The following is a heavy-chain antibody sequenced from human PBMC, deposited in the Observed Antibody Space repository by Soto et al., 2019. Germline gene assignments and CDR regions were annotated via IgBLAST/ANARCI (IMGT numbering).Heavy chain of an antibody. CDR2: IYHSGST. J-gene: IGHJ5*02. CDR1: GGSISNGGYS. D-gene: IGHD1-1*01. Sequence: SETLSLTCTVSGGSISNGGYSWNCIRQPPGKGLEWIGYIYHSGSTLYNPSLKSRVTISVDKSKNQFSLKLTSVTAADTAVYYCARDQLEGNWFDPWGQGTLVTVSS. V-gene: IGHV4-30-2*01. CDR3: ARDQLEGNWFDP.